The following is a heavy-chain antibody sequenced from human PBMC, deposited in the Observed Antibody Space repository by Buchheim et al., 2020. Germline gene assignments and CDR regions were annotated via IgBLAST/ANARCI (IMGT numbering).Heavy chain of an antibody. Sequence: QVQLQESGPGLVKPSQTLSLTCTVSGGSISSGDYYWSWIRQPPVKGLEWIGYIYFSWSSYYNPSLKSRATISIDTSKNQFSLKLSSVTAADTAVYYCARTLTTVTTLFDFWGQGTL. CDR1: GGSISSGDYY. CDR3: ARTLTTVTTLFDF. D-gene: IGHD4-17*01. V-gene: IGHV4-30-4*01. J-gene: IGHJ4*02. CDR2: IYFSWSS.